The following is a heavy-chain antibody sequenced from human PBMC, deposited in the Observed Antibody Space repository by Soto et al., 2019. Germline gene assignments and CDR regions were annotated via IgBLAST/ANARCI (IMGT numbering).Heavy chain of an antibody. CDR3: AREYSSSHDY. D-gene: IGHD3-22*01. CDR1: GYSISSVYY. Sequence: SETLSLTCSVSGYSISSVYYWGWIRQPPGKGLEWIGNMFHSGDAYYNPSIKSRVTMSIDPAKNQFSLRLKSVTAADTAVYYCAREYSSSHDYWGQGTLVTVSS. J-gene: IGHJ4*02. V-gene: IGHV4-38-2*02. CDR2: MFHSGDA.